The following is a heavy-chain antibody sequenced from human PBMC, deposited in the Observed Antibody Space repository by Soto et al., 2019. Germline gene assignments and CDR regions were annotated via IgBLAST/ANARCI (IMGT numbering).Heavy chain of an antibody. J-gene: IGHJ4*02. Sequence: QVQLQQWGAGLLKPSETLSLTCAVYGGSFSGYYWSWIRQPPGKGLEWIGEINHSGSTNYNPSLKSRVNISVHTAKNQFSLKLSSVTAADTAVYYCARGRYYGSGTDDYWGQGTLVTVSS. CDR3: ARGRYYGSGTDDY. CDR2: INHSGST. D-gene: IGHD3-10*01. CDR1: GGSFSGYY. V-gene: IGHV4-34*01.